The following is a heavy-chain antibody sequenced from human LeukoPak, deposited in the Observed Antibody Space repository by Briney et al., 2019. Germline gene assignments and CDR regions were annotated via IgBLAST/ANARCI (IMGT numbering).Heavy chain of an antibody. Sequence: PGGSLRLSCAASGFTFSSYGMHWVRQAPGKGLEWVAVISYDGSNKYYADSVKGRFTISRDNSKNTLYLQMNSLRAEDTAVYYCAKDLATVTTGDDGYYYYGMVVWGQGTTVTVSS. J-gene: IGHJ6*02. V-gene: IGHV3-30*18. CDR3: AKDLATVTTGDDGYYYYGMVV. CDR2: ISYDGSNK. D-gene: IGHD4-17*01. CDR1: GFTFSSYG.